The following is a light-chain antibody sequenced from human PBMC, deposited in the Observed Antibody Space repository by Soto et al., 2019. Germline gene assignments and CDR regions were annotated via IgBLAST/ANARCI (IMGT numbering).Light chain of an antibody. CDR3: CSYAGDSTWV. J-gene: IGLJ3*02. CDR2: EGS. V-gene: IGLV2-23*01. Sequence: QSALTQPASVSGSPGQSTTISCTGTSSDVGNYNLVSWYQQHPGEAPKLLIYEGSKRPSGVSNRFSGSKFGNPASLTISGLQAEDEVDYYCCSYAGDSTWVFGGGTKLTVL. CDR1: SSDVGNYNL.